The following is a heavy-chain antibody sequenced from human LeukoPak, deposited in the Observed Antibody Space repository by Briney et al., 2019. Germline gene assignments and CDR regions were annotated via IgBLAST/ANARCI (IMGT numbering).Heavy chain of an antibody. CDR2: ISYDGSNK. J-gene: IGHJ1*01. V-gene: IGHV3-30-3*02. CDR3: AKTDCSSTSCPSQH. CDR1: GFTFSSYA. Sequence: PGRSLRLSCAASGFTFSSYAMHWVRQAPGKGLEWVAVISYDGSNKYYADSVKGRFTISRDNSKNTLYLQMNSLRAEDTAVYYCAKTDCSSTSCPSQHWGRGTLVTVSS. D-gene: IGHD2-2*01.